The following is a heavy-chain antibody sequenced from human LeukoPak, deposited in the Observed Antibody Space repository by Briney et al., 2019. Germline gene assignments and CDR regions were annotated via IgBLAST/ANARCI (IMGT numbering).Heavy chain of an antibody. CDR3: GAAGGVIGQIDY. V-gene: IGHV4-4*02. CDR2: IHHSGST. D-gene: IGHD3-16*02. Sequence: TTSETLSLTCAVSGGSISSSNWWSWVRQPPGKGLEWIGEIHHSGSTNYNPSLKSRVTISVDKSKNQFSLKLSSVTAADTAVYYCGAAGGVIGQIDYWGQGTLVTVSS. CDR1: GGSISSSNW. J-gene: IGHJ4*02.